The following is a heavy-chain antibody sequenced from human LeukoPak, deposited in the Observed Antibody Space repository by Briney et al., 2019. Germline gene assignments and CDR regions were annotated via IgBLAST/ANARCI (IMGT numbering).Heavy chain of an antibody. CDR2: FDPEDGET. CDR3: ATDLDSSGYYLGAFDI. V-gene: IGHV1-24*01. Sequence: ASVKASCKVSGYTLTELSMHWVRQAPGKGLEWMGGFDPEDGETIYAQKFQGRVTMTEDTSTDTAYMELSSLRSEDTAVYYCATDLDSSGYYLGAFDIWGQGTMVTVSS. D-gene: IGHD3-22*01. CDR1: GYTLTELS. J-gene: IGHJ3*02.